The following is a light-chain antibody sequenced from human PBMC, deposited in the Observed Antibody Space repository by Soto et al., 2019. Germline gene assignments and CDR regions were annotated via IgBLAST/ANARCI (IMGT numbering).Light chain of an antibody. CDR2: AAS. J-gene: IGKJ3*01. CDR3: LQEYKDPCT. Sequence: AIQMTQSPSSLSASVGDRVTITCRASQGIRNDLGWYQQKPGKAPKLLIYAASSLQSGVPSRFSGSGSGTDFTLTISSLQPEDFATYDGLQEYKDPCTFGHETVVDIK. V-gene: IGKV1-6*01. CDR1: QGIRND.